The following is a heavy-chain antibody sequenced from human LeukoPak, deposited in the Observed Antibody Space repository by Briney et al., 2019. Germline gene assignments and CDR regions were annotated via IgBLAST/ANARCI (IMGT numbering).Heavy chain of an antibody. D-gene: IGHD3-10*01. CDR2: ISYDGSNK. Sequence: GGSLRLSCAASGFTFSSYGMHWVRQAPGKGLEWVAVISYDGSNKYYADSVKGRFTISRDNSTNTLYLQMNSLRAEDTAVYYCAKTAYYYGSGSWIFYYYYGMDVWGQGTTVTVSS. V-gene: IGHV3-30*18. J-gene: IGHJ6*02. CDR1: GFTFSSYG. CDR3: AKTAYYYGSGSWIFYYYYGMDV.